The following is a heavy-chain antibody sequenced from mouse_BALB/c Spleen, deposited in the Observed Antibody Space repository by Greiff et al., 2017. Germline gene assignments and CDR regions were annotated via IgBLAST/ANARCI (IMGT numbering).Heavy chain of an antibody. CDR3: ARSFYGYAMDY. V-gene: IGHV5-6-5*01. Sequence: EVKLQESGGGLVKPGGSLKLSCAASGFTFSSYAMSWVRQTPEKRLEWVASISSGGSTYYPDSVKGRFTISRDNARNILYLQMSSLRSEDTAMYYCARSFYGYAMDYWGQGTSVTVSS. CDR2: ISSGGST. D-gene: IGHD1-1*01. J-gene: IGHJ4*01. CDR1: GFTFSSYA.